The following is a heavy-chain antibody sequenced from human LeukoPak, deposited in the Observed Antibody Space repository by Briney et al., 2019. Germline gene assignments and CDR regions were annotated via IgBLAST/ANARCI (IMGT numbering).Heavy chain of an antibody. J-gene: IGHJ4*02. D-gene: IGHD5-12*01. Sequence: PGGSLRLSCAASGFTFSSYDMHWVRQATGKGREGVSAIGTAGDTYYPGSVKGRFTISRENTKNSCYLQMNSLGAGHTAVYYFPRGPPRAPNSGYDLRAYFLDYWGQGTLVTVSS. CDR3: PRGPPRAPNSGYDLRAYFLDY. CDR2: IGTAGDT. CDR1: GFTFSSYD. V-gene: IGHV3-13*01.